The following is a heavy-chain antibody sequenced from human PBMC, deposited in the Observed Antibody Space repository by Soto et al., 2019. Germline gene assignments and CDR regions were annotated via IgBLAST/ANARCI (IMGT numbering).Heavy chain of an antibody. Sequence: GASVKVSCKASGGTFSSYAISWVRQAPGQGLEWMGGIIPIFGTANYAQKFQGRVTITADESTSTAYMELSSLRSEDTAVYYCARGSMSGSYYPPFDYWGQGTLVTVSS. D-gene: IGHD1-26*01. CDR1: GGTFSSYA. CDR3: ARGSMSGSYYPPFDY. V-gene: IGHV1-69*13. J-gene: IGHJ4*02. CDR2: IIPIFGTA.